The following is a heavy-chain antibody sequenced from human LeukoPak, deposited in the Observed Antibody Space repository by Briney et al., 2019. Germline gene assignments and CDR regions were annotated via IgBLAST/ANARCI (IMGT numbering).Heavy chain of an antibody. Sequence: KSSETLSLTRTASGASITSYYWNWIRQPPGKGLEWIGFIYYTGSTNYNPSLKSRVTISVDTSKNQFSLKLNSVTAADTAVYFCARVGGPAEYWGQGTLAIVSS. V-gene: IGHV4-59*01. CDR3: ARVGGPAEY. J-gene: IGHJ4*02. CDR1: GASITSYY. CDR2: IYYTGST. D-gene: IGHD2-2*01.